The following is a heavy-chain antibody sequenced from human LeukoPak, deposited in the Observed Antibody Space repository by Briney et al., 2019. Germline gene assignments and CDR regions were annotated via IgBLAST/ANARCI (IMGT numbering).Heavy chain of an antibody. J-gene: IGHJ4*02. CDR1: GDSIGSTAYY. CDR3: TRGFDHAKSGY. V-gene: IGHV4-39*01. Sequence: PSETLSLTCTVSGDSIGSTAYYWGWSRQPPGKGLEWLGMIHFSGTIYNNPSLMSRVTISVDTSKNQFSLKLTSVTAADTAVYYCTRGFDHAKSGYWGQGTLVTVSS. D-gene: IGHD1-14*01. CDR2: IHFSGTI.